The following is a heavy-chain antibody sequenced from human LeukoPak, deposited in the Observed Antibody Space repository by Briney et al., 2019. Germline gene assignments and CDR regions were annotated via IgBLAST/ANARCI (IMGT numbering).Heavy chain of an antibody. Sequence: GGSLRLSCAASGFAFNSYGMHWVRQAPGKGLEWLAIISHDGSNTYYADSVKGRITISRDNSKNTLYLQMNSLRAEDTAVYYCARAPGYRSFLDYWGQGTLVTVSS. V-gene: IGHV3-30*03. CDR2: ISHDGSNT. CDR3: ARAPGYRSFLDY. J-gene: IGHJ4*02. D-gene: IGHD6-13*01. CDR1: GFAFNSYG.